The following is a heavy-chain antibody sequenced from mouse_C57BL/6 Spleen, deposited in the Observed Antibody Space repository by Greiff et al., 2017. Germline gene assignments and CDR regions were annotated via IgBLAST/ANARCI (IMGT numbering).Heavy chain of an antibody. CDR2: IYPGSGST. J-gene: IGHJ2*01. Sequence: QVQLQQSGAELVKPGASVKMSCKASGYTFTSYWITWVKQRPGQGLEWIGDIYPGSGSTNYNEKFKSKDTLTVDTSSSTAYMQLSSLTSEDSAVYYCARERENWDGFDYWGQGTTLTVSS. V-gene: IGHV1-55*01. D-gene: IGHD4-1*01. CDR3: ARERENWDGFDY. CDR1: GYTFTSYW.